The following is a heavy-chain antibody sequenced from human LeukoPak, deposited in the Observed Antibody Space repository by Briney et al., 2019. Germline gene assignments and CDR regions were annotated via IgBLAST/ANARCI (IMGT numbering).Heavy chain of an antibody. CDR3: ARGSRITIFGVVIEKRFDP. CDR1: GGSFSGYY. D-gene: IGHD3-3*01. J-gene: IGHJ5*02. CDR2: INHSGST. V-gene: IGHV4-34*01. Sequence: ASETLSLTCAVYGGSFSGYYWSWIRQPPGKGLEWIGEINHSGSTNYNPSLKSRVTISVDTSKNQFSLKLSSVTAADTAVYYCARGSRITIFGVVIEKRFDPWGQGTLVTVSS.